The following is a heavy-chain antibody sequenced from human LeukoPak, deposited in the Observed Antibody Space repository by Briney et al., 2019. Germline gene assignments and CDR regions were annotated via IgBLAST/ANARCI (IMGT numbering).Heavy chain of an antibody. CDR2: IYYSGST. CDR3: ARDQDYVWGSSHIDY. V-gene: IGHV4-39*02. CDR1: GGSISSSSYY. J-gene: IGHJ4*02. D-gene: IGHD3-16*01. Sequence: PSETLSLTCTVSGGSISSSSYYWGWIRQPPGTGLEWVGSIYYSGSTYYNPSLKSRVTISVDTSKNQFSLKLSSVTAADTAVYYCARDQDYVWGSSHIDYWGQGTLVTVSS.